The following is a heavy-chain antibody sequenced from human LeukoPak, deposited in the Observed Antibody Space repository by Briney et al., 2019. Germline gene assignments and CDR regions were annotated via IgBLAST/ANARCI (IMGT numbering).Heavy chain of an antibody. D-gene: IGHD3-3*01. V-gene: IGHV1-46*01. Sequence: ASVKVSCKASGYTFTSYYMHWVRQAPGQGLEWMGIINPSGGSTSYAQKFQGRVTMTRDTSTSTVYMELSSLRSEDTAVYYCARDHRITIFGVVINLFDPWGQGTLVTVSS. CDR3: ARDHRITIFGVVINLFDP. J-gene: IGHJ5*02. CDR1: GYTFTSYY. CDR2: INPSGGST.